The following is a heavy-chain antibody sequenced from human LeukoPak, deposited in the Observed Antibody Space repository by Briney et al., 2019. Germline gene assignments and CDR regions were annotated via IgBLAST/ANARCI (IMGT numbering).Heavy chain of an antibody. V-gene: IGHV3-33*01. CDR2: IWYDGSNK. J-gene: IGHJ4*02. Sequence: PGRSLRLSCAASGFTFSSYGMHWVRQAPGKGLEWVAVIWYDGSNKYYADSVKGRFTISRDNSKNTLYLQMNSLRAEDTAVYYCARDWYSGSYKLDYWGQGTLVTVSS. D-gene: IGHD1-26*01. CDR3: ARDWYSGSYKLDY. CDR1: GFTFSSYG.